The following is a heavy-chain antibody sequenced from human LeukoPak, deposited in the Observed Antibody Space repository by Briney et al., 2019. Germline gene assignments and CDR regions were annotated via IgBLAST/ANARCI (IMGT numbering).Heavy chain of an antibody. CDR3: ARGDGYNYGYAFDI. CDR1: GGSISSGSCY. CDR2: IYTSGST. D-gene: IGHD5-24*01. J-gene: IGHJ3*02. Sequence: SQTLSLTCTVSGGSISSGSCYWSWIRQPAGKGLEWIGRIYTSGSTNYNPSLKSRVTISVDTSKNQFSLKLSSVTAADTAVYYCARGDGYNYGYAFDIWGQGTMVTVSS. V-gene: IGHV4-61*02.